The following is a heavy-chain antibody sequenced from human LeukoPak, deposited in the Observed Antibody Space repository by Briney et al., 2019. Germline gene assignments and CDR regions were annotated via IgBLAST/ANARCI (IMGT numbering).Heavy chain of an antibody. Sequence: GASVNVSCKASGGTFSIYAISWVRQAPGQGLEWMGGIIPIFGTANYAQKFQGRVTITADESTSTAYMELSSLRSEDTAVYYCARESHYYDSSGYYFDYWGQGTLVTVSS. J-gene: IGHJ4*02. CDR3: ARESHYYDSSGYYFDY. V-gene: IGHV1-69*13. CDR2: IIPIFGTA. D-gene: IGHD3-22*01. CDR1: GGTFSIYA.